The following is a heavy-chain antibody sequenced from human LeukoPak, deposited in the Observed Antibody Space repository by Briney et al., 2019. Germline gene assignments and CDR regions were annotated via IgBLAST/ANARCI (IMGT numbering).Heavy chain of an antibody. J-gene: IGHJ4*01. Sequence: SETLSLTCTVSGDSISSGSYYWGWIRQSPGKDLEWIGSIYYSGSTHCNPSLKSRVTISVDTSKKQFSLKLSSVTAADTAVYYCARNSSGWSFDYWGQGTLVTVSS. CDR1: GDSISSGSYY. CDR3: ARNSSGWSFDY. V-gene: IGHV4-39*01. CDR2: IYYSGST. D-gene: IGHD6-19*01.